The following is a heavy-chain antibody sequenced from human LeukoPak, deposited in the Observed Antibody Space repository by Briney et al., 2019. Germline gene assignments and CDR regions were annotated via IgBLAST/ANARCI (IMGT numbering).Heavy chain of an antibody. V-gene: IGHV3-23*01. CDR2: ISGSGGST. CDR1: GFTFSSYA. Sequence: GGSLRLSCAASGFTFSSYAMSWVRQAPGKGLEWVSAISGSGGSTYYADSVKGRFTISRDNSKNTLYLQMNSLRAGDTAVYYCAKQYYDFWSGYQTFTAFDYWGQGTLVTVSS. CDR3: AKQYYDFWSGYQTFTAFDY. J-gene: IGHJ4*02. D-gene: IGHD3-3*01.